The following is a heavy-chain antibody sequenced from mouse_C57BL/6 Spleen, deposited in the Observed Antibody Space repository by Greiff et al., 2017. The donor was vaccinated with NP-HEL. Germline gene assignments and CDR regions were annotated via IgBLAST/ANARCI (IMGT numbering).Heavy chain of an antibody. CDR3: AREEFNPHAMDY. J-gene: IGHJ4*01. V-gene: IGHV1-64*01. Sequence: QVQLKQPGAELVKPGASVKLSCKASGYTFTSYWMHWVKQRPGQGLEWIGMIHPNSGSTNYNEKFKSKATLTVDKSSSTAYMQLSSLTSEDSAVYYCAREEFNPHAMDYWGQGTSVTVSS. CDR2: IHPNSGST. CDR1: GYTFTSYW.